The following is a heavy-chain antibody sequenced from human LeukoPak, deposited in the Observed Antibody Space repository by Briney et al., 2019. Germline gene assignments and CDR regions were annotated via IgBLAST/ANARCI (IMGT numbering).Heavy chain of an antibody. Sequence: SETLSLTCTVSGGSISSSSYYWGWIRQPPGTGLEWIGSIYYSGSTYYNPSLKSRVTISVDTSKNQFSLKLSSVTAADTAVYYCARTQKNSSSWRYYFDYWGQGTLVTVSS. V-gene: IGHV4-39*07. CDR2: IYYSGST. J-gene: IGHJ4*02. CDR3: ARTQKNSSSWRYYFDY. CDR1: GGSISSSSYY. D-gene: IGHD6-13*01.